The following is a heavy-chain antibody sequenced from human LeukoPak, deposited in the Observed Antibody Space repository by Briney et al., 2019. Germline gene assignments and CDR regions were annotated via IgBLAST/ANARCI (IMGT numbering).Heavy chain of an antibody. CDR1: GFTFSSYW. D-gene: IGHD3-10*01. J-gene: IGHJ6*02. V-gene: IGHV3-7*04. Sequence: PGESLRLSCAASGFTFSSYWMSWVRQAPGKGLEWVANIKQDGSEKYYVDSVKGRFTISRDNAKNSLYLQMNSLRAEDTAVYYCARDVEGSGSYYRNYCYYGMDVWGQGTTVTVSS. CDR3: ARDVEGSGSYYRNYCYYGMDV. CDR2: IKQDGSEK.